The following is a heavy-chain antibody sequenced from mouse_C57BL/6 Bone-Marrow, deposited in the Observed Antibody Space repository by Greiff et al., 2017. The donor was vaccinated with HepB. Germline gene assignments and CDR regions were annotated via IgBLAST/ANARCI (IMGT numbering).Heavy chain of an antibody. CDR1: GYTFTDYY. J-gene: IGHJ1*03. D-gene: IGHD1-1*01. CDR3: ARDLLLQPWYFDV. Sequence: QVQLQQSGAELVRPGASVKLSCKASGYTFTDYYINWVKQRPGQGLEWIGVINPGSGGTNYNEKFKGKATLTADKSSSTAYMQLSSLTSEDSAVYFCARDLLLQPWYFDVWGTGTTVTVSS. V-gene: IGHV1-76*01. CDR2: INPGSGGT.